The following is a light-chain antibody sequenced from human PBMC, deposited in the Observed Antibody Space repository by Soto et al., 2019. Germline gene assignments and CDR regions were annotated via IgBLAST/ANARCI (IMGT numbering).Light chain of an antibody. CDR1: QSVSSSS. CDR2: GAS. Sequence: EIVLTQSPGTLSLSPGERATLSCRASQSVSSSSLAWYQQKPGQAPRLLIYGASSRATGIPDKFSGSGPGTDFTLTISRLEPEDFAVYYCQQYGSSPSTFGQGTKVEIK. V-gene: IGKV3-20*01. J-gene: IGKJ1*01. CDR3: QQYGSSPST.